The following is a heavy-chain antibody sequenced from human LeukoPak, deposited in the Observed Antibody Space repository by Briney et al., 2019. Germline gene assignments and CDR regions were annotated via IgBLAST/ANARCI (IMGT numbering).Heavy chain of an antibody. CDR2: MSPSGTT. D-gene: IGHD5-24*01. V-gene: IGHV4-61*01. Sequence: PSGTLSLTCTVSGDSVSSGNYYLSWIRQPPGKGLDWITYMSPSGTTKYNPSLKSRVTTSVDTSRTQFSLRLSSVTAAATAVYYCARGSGGYMFDPWGQGTLVTVSS. CDR3: ARGSGGYMFDP. CDR1: GDSVSSGNYY. J-gene: IGHJ5*02.